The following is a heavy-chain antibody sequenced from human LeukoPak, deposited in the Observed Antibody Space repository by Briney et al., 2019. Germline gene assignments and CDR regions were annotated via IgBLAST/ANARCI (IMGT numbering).Heavy chain of an antibody. J-gene: IGHJ4*02. CDR1: GYTFTSYD. Sequence: GASVKVSCKASGYTFTSYDINWVRQATGQGLEWMGWMNPNSGNTGYAQKFQGRVTMTRNTSISTAYMELSSLRSEDTAVYYCARTGILRYFDWLGSNYFDYWGQGTLVTVSS. D-gene: IGHD3-9*01. CDR2: MNPNSGNT. V-gene: IGHV1-8*01. CDR3: ARTGILRYFDWLGSNYFDY.